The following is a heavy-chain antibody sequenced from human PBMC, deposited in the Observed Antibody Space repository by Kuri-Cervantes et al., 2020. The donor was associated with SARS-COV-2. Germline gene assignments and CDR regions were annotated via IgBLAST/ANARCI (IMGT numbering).Heavy chain of an antibody. CDR2: IYHSGST. CDR1: GGSISSGGYY. Sequence: SETLSLTCTVSGGSISSGGYYWSWIRQPPGKGLEWIGYIYHSGSTYYNPSLKSRVTISVDRSKNQFSLKLSSVTAADTAVHYCARAHRGFDYWGQGTLVTVSS. CDR3: ARAHRGFDY. J-gene: IGHJ4*02. V-gene: IGHV4-30-2*01.